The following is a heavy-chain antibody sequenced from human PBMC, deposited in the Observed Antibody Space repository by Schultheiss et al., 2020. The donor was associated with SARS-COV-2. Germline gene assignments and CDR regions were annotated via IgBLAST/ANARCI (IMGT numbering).Heavy chain of an antibody. D-gene: IGHD6-13*01. CDR1: GFTFSSYS. Sequence: GESLKISCAASGFTFSSYSMNWVRQAPGKGLEWVSYISSSSSTIYYADSVKGRFTISRDNAKNSLYLQMNSLRDEDTAVYYCARDYPDSSSWYGYYYMDVWGKGTGVTVSS. CDR3: ARDYPDSSSWYGYYYMDV. V-gene: IGHV3-48*02. J-gene: IGHJ6*03. CDR2: ISSSSSTI.